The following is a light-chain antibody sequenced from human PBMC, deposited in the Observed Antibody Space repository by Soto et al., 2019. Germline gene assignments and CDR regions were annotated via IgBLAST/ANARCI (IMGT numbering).Light chain of an antibody. CDR2: GAS. CDR3: HQYDSWT. CDR1: QSFNSIY. Sequence: ESGFTQAVCTVSFSPGERATLSCRASQSFNSIYLAWYQQKPGQAPRLLIYGASSRATGIPDRFSGSGSGTDFTLTISRLEPEDFAVYYCHQYDSWTFGPGTKVDIK. J-gene: IGKJ1*01. V-gene: IGKV3-20*01.